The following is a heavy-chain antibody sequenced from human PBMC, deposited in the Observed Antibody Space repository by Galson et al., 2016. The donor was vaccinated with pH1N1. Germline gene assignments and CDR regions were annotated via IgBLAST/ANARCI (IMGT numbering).Heavy chain of an antibody. CDR3: ARNRPIALLGQRRFDAFDI. D-gene: IGHD2-21*01. Sequence: SVKVSCKASGGAFDTTSFNWLRQAPGQGLEWMGHIMPIFGRANYAQKFQGRVTITADESTTKAYMELSSLRSEDTAVYFCARNRPIALLGQRRFDAFDIWGLGTMVTVSS. CDR1: GGAFDTTS. CDR2: IMPIFGRA. V-gene: IGHV1-69*13. J-gene: IGHJ3*02.